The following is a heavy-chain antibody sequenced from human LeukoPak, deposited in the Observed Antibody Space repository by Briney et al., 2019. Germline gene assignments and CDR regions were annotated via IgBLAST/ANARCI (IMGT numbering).Heavy chain of an antibody. D-gene: IGHD3-22*01. CDR1: GGSISSYY. V-gene: IGHV4-59*08. CDR3: ARYYYDSSGYYFDY. Sequence: SETLSLTCTVSGGSISSYYWSWIRQPPGKGLEWVGYIYYSGSTNYNPSLKSRVTISVDTSKNQFSLKLSSVTAADTAVYYCARYYYDSSGYYFDYWGQGTLVTVSS. J-gene: IGHJ4*02. CDR2: IYYSGST.